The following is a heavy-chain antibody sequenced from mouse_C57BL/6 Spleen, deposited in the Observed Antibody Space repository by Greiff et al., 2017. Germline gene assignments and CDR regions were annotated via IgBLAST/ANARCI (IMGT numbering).Heavy chain of an antibody. CDR3: ARAITTVVGYYYAMDY. CDR1: GFTFSDYG. J-gene: IGHJ4*01. Sequence: EVKLMESGGGLVKPGGSLKLSCAASGFTFSDYGMHWVRQASEKGLEWVAYISSGSSTIYYADTVKGRFTISRDNAKNTLFLQMTSLRSEDTAMYYCARAITTVVGYYYAMDYWGQGTSVTVSS. V-gene: IGHV5-17*01. D-gene: IGHD1-1*01. CDR2: ISSGSSTI.